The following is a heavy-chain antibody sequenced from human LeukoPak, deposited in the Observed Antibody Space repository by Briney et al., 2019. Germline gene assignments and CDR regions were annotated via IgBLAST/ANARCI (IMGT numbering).Heavy chain of an antibody. CDR3: ARGRDMVRGVIYYGMDV. CDR2: ISSSSSTI. CDR1: GFTFSSYS. Sequence: PGRSLRLSCAASGFTFSSYSMNWARQAPGKGLEWVSYISSSSSTIYYADSVKGRFTISRDNAKNSLYLQMNSLRAEDTAVYYCARGRDMVRGVIYYGMDVWGQGTTVTVSS. V-gene: IGHV3-48*04. J-gene: IGHJ6*01. D-gene: IGHD3-10*01.